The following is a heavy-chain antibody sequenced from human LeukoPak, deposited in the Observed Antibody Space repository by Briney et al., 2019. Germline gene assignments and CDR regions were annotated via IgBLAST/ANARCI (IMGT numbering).Heavy chain of an antibody. CDR1: GFTFSSYS. J-gene: IGHJ3*02. V-gene: IGHV3-48*01. Sequence: PGGSLRLSCAASGFTFSSYSMNWVRQAPGKGLEWVSYISSSSSTIYYADSVKGRFTISRDNAKNSLYLQMNSLRAEDTAVYYCARRGAAYYDYWSGSSDAFDIWGQGTMVTVSS. D-gene: IGHD3-3*01. CDR2: ISSSSSTI. CDR3: ARRGAAYYDYWSGSSDAFDI.